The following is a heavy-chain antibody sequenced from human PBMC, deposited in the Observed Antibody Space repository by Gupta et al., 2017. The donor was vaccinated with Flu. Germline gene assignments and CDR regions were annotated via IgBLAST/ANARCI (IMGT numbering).Heavy chain of an antibody. Sequence: QVQLQESGPGLVKPSQTLSLSCTVSGGSISRGGYYWSWIRQVPGKGLEWTGYIYYGGFTHYNPSLGSRVRISLDTSKNQFFLKLTSVTAADTAVYYCARRRDSGGYSYFDSWGQGTLVTVSS. CDR3: ARRRDSGGYSYFDS. CDR1: GGSISRGGYY. CDR2: IYYGGFT. V-gene: IGHV4-31*03. D-gene: IGHD3-22*01. J-gene: IGHJ4*02.